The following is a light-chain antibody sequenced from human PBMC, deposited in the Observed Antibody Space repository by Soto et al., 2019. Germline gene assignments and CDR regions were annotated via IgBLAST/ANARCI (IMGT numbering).Light chain of an antibody. Sequence: SSELTQPSSVSVAPGQTAKITCGGNNIGSKSVHWYQQKAGQAPVLVVHDDSDRPSGIPERSSGSNSANTATLTISRVEAGDEADYYCQVWESSGDQVVFAGGTKLTVL. J-gene: IGLJ2*01. CDR1: NIGSKS. V-gene: IGLV3-21*02. CDR2: DDS. CDR3: QVWESSGDQVV.